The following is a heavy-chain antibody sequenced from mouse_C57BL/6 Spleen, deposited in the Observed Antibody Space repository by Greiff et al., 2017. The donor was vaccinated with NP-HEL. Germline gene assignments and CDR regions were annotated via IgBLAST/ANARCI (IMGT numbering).Heavy chain of an antibody. J-gene: IGHJ3*01. CDR3: ARSLYYGSPFAY. V-gene: IGHV7-3*01. CDR1: GFTFTDYY. CDR2: IRNKANGYTT. Sequence: DVMLVESGGGLVQPGGSLSLSCAASGFTFTDYYMSWVRQPPGKALEWLGFIRNKANGYTTEYSASVKGRFTISRDNSQSILYLQMNALRAEDSATYYCARSLYYGSPFAYWGQGTLVTVSA. D-gene: IGHD1-1*01.